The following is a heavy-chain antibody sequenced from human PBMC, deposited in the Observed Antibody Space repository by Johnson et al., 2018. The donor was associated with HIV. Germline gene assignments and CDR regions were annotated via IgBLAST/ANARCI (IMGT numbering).Heavy chain of an antibody. Sequence: QVQLVASGGGLVQPGGSLRLSCTASGFTFSSYALHWVRQAPGKGLEWVAVLSYDGSNKFYADSVKGRFTISRDNSKNTLYLQMNSLRAEDTAVYYCAKELALYSSGSYFWGRGAFDIWGQGTMVTV. V-gene: IGHV3-30-3*01. J-gene: IGHJ3*02. D-gene: IGHD1-26*01. CDR3: AKELALYSSGSYFWGRGAFDI. CDR2: LSYDGSNK. CDR1: GFTFSSYA.